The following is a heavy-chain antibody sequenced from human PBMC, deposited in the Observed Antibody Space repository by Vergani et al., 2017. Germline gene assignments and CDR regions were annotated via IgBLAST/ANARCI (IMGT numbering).Heavy chain of an antibody. CDR1: GYTFDTYG. D-gene: IGHD3-10*01. Sequence: QVQLVQSGAEVKKPGASVKVSCKASGYTFDTYGITWVRQAPGQGLEWMGWTSIDKGERKSAQRFEGRVTMTTDTSTSTAYMELRNLRHDDTAVYYCARARVSVGELLIGGARYSDVWGRGTLVSVSS. CDR3: ARARVSVGELLIGGARYSDV. J-gene: IGHJ2*01. CDR2: TSIDKGER. V-gene: IGHV1-18*04.